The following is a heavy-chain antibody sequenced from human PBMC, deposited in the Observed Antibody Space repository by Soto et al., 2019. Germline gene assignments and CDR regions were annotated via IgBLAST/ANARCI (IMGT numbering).Heavy chain of an antibody. D-gene: IGHD1-20*01. CDR2: ISYDGSNK. CDR3: AREFNSLRSFDI. Sequence: PGGSLRLSCAASGFTFISYGMHWVLQAPCKGLEWVAVISYDGSNKYYADSVKGRFTISRDNSKNTLYLQMNSLRAEDTAVYYCAREFNSLRSFDIWGQGTMVTVSS. CDR1: GFTFISYG. J-gene: IGHJ3*02. V-gene: IGHV3-30*19.